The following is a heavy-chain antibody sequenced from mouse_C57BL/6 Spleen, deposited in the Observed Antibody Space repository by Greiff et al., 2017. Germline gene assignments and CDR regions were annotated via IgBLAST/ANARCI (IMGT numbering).Heavy chain of an antibody. CDR1: GFTFSDYG. CDR2: ISSGSSTI. V-gene: IGHV5-17*01. J-gene: IGHJ4*01. CDR3: ARRGATQASYYAMDY. Sequence: EVNVVESGGGLVKPGGSLKLSCAASGFTFSDYGMHWVRQAPEKGLEWVAYISSGSSTIYYADTVKGRFTISRDNAKNTLFLQMTSLRSEDTAMYYCARRGATQASYYAMDYWGQGTSVTVSS. D-gene: IGHD3-1*01.